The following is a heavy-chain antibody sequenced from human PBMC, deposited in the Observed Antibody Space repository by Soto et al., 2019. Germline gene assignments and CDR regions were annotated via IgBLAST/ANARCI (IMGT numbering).Heavy chain of an antibody. CDR3: ATRPLLPGAH. V-gene: IGHV3-53*01. CDR1: GFTFSSND. J-gene: IGHJ3*01. Sequence: EVQLVESGGGLIQPGGSLRLSCAAAGFTFSSNDMNGVRQAPGKGLEWVSLIYSGGSTYYADSVKGRFTISRDNSKNTLYLQMSSLRAEDTAVYYCATRPLLPGAHCGQGTMVTVSS. CDR2: IYSGGST. D-gene: IGHD3-22*01.